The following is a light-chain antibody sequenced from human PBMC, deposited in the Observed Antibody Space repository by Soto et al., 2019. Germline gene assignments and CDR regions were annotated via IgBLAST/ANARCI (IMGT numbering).Light chain of an antibody. CDR1: SSNIGAGYD. V-gene: IGLV1-40*01. CDR3: QSYDGSLSGVL. CDR2: ANN. J-gene: IGLJ2*01. Sequence: QSVLTQPPSVSGAPGQRVTISCTGSSSNIGAGYDVHWYQQLPGTAPKLLIYANNNRPSGVPDRFSGSKSGTSASLAITGLQAXXXXXXYCQSYDGSLSGVLFGGGTKLTVL.